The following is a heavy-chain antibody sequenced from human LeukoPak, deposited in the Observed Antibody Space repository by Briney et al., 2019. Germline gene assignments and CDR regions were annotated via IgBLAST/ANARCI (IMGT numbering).Heavy chain of an antibody. Sequence: GGTLTLTCAASGFTFNSYEMNWVRQPPGKGLEWISYISTSGSTRYYADSLRGRFTIPRDNTENSLYLHMNSLRAEDTAFYYCGGGDGGYYYSLDVWGKGTTVTVSS. CDR3: GGGDGGYYYSLDV. CDR1: GFTFNSYE. D-gene: IGHD4-23*01. V-gene: IGHV3-48*03. CDR2: ISTSGSTR. J-gene: IGHJ6*04.